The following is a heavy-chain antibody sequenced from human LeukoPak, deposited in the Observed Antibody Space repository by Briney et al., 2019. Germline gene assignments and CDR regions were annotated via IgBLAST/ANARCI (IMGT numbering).Heavy chain of an antibody. V-gene: IGHV3-33*01. CDR3: GRHRGSIFEGYMDV. CDR2: IFSNGVNT. J-gene: IGHJ6*03. CDR1: GFTLGYHG. Sequence: HSGTSLRLSCAASGFTLGYHGMHWVRQAPGKGLEWVAIIFSNGVNTYYADSLRGRSTISRDTSKNTLFLEMESLRSEDTAVYYCGRHRGSIFEGYMDVWGKGTTVTVSS. D-gene: IGHD3-9*01.